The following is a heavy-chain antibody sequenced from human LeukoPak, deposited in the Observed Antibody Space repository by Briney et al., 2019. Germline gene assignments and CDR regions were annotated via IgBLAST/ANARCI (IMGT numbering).Heavy chain of an antibody. CDR3: AKDETMVRGVTPGPDY. CDR1: GSTFSSYG. V-gene: IGHV3-30*18. D-gene: IGHD3-10*01. CDR2: ISYDGSNK. Sequence: GGSLRLSCAASGSTFSSYGMHWVRQAPGRGLEWVAVISYDGSNKYYADSVKGRFTISRDNSKNTLYLQMNSLRAEDTAVYYCAKDETMVRGVTPGPDYWGQGTLVTVSS. J-gene: IGHJ4*02.